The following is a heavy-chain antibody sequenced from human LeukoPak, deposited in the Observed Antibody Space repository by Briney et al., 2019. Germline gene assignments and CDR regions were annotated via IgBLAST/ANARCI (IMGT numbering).Heavy chain of an antibody. Sequence: GASVKVSCKASGYTITSYDINWVRQATGQGLEWMGWMNPNSGNTGYAQKFQGRVTMTRNTSISTAYMELSSLRSEDTAVYYCARGQRGWYKGIPGSFDYWGQGTLVTVSS. CDR3: ARGQRGWYKGIPGSFDY. CDR2: MNPNSGNT. V-gene: IGHV1-8*01. J-gene: IGHJ4*02. D-gene: IGHD6-19*01. CDR1: GYTITSYD.